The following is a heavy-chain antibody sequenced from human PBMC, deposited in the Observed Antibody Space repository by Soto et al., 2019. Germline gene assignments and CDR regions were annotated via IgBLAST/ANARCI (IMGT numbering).Heavy chain of an antibody. V-gene: IGHV1-2*04. CDR3: ARDQNFDY. J-gene: IGHJ4*02. CDR2: INPNSGGT. CDR1: GYTFSAYY. Sequence: ASVKVSCKTSGYTFSAYYVHWARRAPGRGFQWMGWINPNSGGTNYAQKVQGWVTMTRDTSISTAYMELSRLRSDDTAVYYCARDQNFDYWGQGTLLTVSS.